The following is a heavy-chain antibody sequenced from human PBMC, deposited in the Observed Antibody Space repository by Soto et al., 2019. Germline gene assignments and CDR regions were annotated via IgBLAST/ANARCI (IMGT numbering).Heavy chain of an antibody. J-gene: IGHJ6*02. Sequence: SVKVSCKASGGTFSSYAISWLRQAPGQGLEWMGGIIPIFGTANYAQKFQGRVTITADESTSTAYMELSSLRSEDTAVYYCARVGDSSHYYYYYGMDVWGQGTTVTVSS. D-gene: IGHD6-13*01. CDR3: ARVGDSSHYYYYYGMDV. CDR1: GGTFSSYA. V-gene: IGHV1-69*13. CDR2: IIPIFGTA.